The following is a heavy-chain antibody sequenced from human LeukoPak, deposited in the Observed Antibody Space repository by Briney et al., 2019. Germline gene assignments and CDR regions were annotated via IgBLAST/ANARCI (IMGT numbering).Heavy chain of an antibody. Sequence: GRSLRLSWAASGFTLSSYAMSWVRQAPGKGLEWVSAISDSGNTYHADSVKGRFTISRDSSKNTLFLQMNRLRPEDAAVYYCAKAPVTTCRGAYCYPFDYWGQGTLVTVSS. CDR1: GFTLSSYA. CDR2: ISDSGNT. D-gene: IGHD2-21*01. CDR3: AKAPVTTCRGAYCYPFDY. J-gene: IGHJ4*02. V-gene: IGHV3-23*01.